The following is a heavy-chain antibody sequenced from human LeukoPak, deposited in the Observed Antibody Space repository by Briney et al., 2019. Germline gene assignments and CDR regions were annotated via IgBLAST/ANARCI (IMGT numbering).Heavy chain of an antibody. V-gene: IGHV3-30*18. CDR2: ISYDGSNK. CDR1: GFTFSSYG. J-gene: IGHJ4*02. CDR3: ANIAGYDSSGYSIDY. D-gene: IGHD3-22*01. Sequence: GGSLRLSCAASGFTFSSYGMHWVRQAPGKGLEWVAVISYDGSNKYYADSVKGRFTISRDNSKNTLYLQMNSLRAEDTAVYYCANIAGYDSSGYSIDYWGQGTLVTVSS.